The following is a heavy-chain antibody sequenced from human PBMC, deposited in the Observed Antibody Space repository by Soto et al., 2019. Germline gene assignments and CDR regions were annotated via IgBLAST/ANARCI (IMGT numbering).Heavy chain of an antibody. V-gene: IGHV3-48*04. CDR3: ARRELVSCGGDCYSKYFQY. Sequence: PGGSLRLSCAASGFTFRNYNMNWVRQAPGKGLEWVSHISIGGSTIDYADSVKGRFTISRDNAKNSLYLQMDSLRAEDTAVYYCARRELVSCGGDCYSKYFQYWGQGTLVTVSS. CDR1: GFTFRNYN. CDR2: ISIGGSTI. J-gene: IGHJ1*01. D-gene: IGHD2-21*02.